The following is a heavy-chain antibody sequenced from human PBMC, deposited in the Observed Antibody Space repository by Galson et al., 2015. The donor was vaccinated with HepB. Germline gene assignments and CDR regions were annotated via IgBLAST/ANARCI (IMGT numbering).Heavy chain of an antibody. CDR2: ISYDGSNK. V-gene: IGHV3-30-3*01. Sequence: SLRLSCAASGFTFSSYAMHWVRQAPGKGLEWVAVISYDGSNKYYADSVKGRFTISRDNSKNTLYLQMNSLRAEDTAVYYCARTYYYGSGSYDHYYYGMDVWGQGTTVTVSS. CDR1: GFTFSSYA. CDR3: ARTYYYGSGSYDHYYYGMDV. D-gene: IGHD3-10*01. J-gene: IGHJ6*02.